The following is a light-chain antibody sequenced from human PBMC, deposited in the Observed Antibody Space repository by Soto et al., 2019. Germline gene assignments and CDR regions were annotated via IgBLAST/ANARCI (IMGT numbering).Light chain of an antibody. Sequence: EIVMTQSPATLSVSPGERATLSCRASQSVSSNLAWYQQKPGQAPRLLIYGASTRATGIPARFSGSGSGTEFTLTISSLQSEDFAVYYCQPYNNWPPTFGQGPKVDIK. CDR1: QSVSSN. V-gene: IGKV3-15*01. CDR2: GAS. J-gene: IGKJ1*01. CDR3: QPYNNWPPT.